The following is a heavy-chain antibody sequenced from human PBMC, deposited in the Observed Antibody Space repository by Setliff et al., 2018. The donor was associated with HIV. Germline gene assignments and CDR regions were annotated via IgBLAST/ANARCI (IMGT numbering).Heavy chain of an antibody. Sequence: SETLSLTCTVSGGSISSYYWSWIRQPPGKGLEWIGHMYISGSTTYNPSLKSRVTISVDTSKNQFSLKLSSVTAADTAVYYCARDGRLSSSWYVGYFDYWGQGTLVTVSS. CDR1: GGSISSYY. CDR2: MYISGST. CDR3: ARDGRLSSSWYVGYFDY. J-gene: IGHJ4*02. D-gene: IGHD6-13*01. V-gene: IGHV4-4*08.